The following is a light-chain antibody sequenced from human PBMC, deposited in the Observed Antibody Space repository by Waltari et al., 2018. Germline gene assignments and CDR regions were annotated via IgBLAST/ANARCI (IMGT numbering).Light chain of an antibody. CDR1: QDISNY. CDR3: QQYDNLPLT. V-gene: IGKV1-33*01. CDR2: DAS. Sequence: DIQRTPSPSSLSASVGERVTITCQASQDISNYLKWYQQKPGKAPKTLIYDASNLETGVPSRFRGSGSGTDFTFTISGLQPEEIATYYCQQYDNLPLTFGGGTKGEIK. J-gene: IGKJ4*01.